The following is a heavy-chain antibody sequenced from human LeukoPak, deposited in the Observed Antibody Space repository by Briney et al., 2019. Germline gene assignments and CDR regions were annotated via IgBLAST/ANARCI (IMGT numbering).Heavy chain of an antibody. CDR2: ISAYNGNT. J-gene: IGHJ5*02. D-gene: IGHD3-3*01. CDR1: GYTFTSYG. V-gene: IGHV1-18*01. Sequence: GASVKVSCKASGYTFTSYGISWVRQAPGQGLEWMGWISAYNGNTNYAQKLQGRVTMTTDTSTSTAYMELRSLRSDDTAVYYCARGPYYDFWSGYYQDGWLDPWGQGTLVTVSS. CDR3: ARGPYYDFWSGYYQDGWLDP.